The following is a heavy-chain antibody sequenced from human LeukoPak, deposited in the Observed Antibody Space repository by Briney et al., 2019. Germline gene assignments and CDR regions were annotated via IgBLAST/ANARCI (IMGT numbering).Heavy chain of an antibody. Sequence: GSLRLSCAASGFTFSSYAMSWVRQPPGKGLEWIAAISYTGGAYYNPSLKSRAAILVDTSKSQFSLKLTSVTAADTAVYYCTRDRLDYRNPAPNGYMDVWGKGTTVTVSS. J-gene: IGHJ6*03. V-gene: IGHV4-59*12. D-gene: IGHD4-11*01. CDR2: ISYTGGA. CDR3: TRDRLDYRNPAPNGYMDV. CDR1: GFTFSSYA.